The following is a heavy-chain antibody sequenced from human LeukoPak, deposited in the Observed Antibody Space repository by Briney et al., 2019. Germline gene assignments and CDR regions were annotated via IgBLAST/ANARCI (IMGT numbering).Heavy chain of an antibody. D-gene: IGHD4-17*01. CDR2: INSDGSST. CDR3: ARGGFYGDYDY. CDR1: GFTFSSYW. V-gene: IGHV3-74*01. J-gene: IGHJ4*02. Sequence: PGGSLRLSCAASGFTFSSYWMHWVRQAPGKGLVWVSRINSDGSSTSYADSVKGRFTISRDNAKNTLYLQMNSLRAEDTAVYYCARGGFYGDYDYWGQGTLVTVSS.